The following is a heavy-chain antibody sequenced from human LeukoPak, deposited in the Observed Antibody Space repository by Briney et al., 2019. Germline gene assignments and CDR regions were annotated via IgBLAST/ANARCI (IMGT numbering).Heavy chain of an antibody. D-gene: IGHD3-10*01. CDR1: GYSISSGYY. J-gene: IGHJ3*02. CDR3: AATRITMVRGPTDRGRGNNHAFDI. V-gene: IGHV4-38-2*02. CDR2: IYHGGST. Sequence: SETLSLTCTVSGYSISSGYYWGWIRQPPGKGLEWMGRIYHGGSTYYNPSLKSRVTISVDTSKNQFSLKLSSVTAADTAVYYCAATRITMVRGPTDRGRGNNHAFDIWGQGTMVTVSS.